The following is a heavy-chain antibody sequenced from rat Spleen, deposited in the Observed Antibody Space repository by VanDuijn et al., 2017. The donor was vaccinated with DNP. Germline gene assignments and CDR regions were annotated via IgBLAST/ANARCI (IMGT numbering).Heavy chain of an antibody. CDR3: ARWNSGHFDY. D-gene: IGHD4-3*01. CDR1: GFTFSAYY. V-gene: IGHV5-22*01. J-gene: IGHJ2*01. Sequence: EVQLVESGGGLVQPGRSLKLSCAASGFTFSAYYMAWVRQAPAKGLEWVAYIGSPAYAPYYADSVKGRFTISRDNAKNTLDLQMNSLRSEDMATYYCARWNSGHFDYWGQGVMVPVSS. CDR2: IGSPAYAP.